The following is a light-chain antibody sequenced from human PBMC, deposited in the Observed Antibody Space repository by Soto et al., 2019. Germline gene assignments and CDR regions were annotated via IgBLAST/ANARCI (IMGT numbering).Light chain of an antibody. J-gene: IGKJ1*01. CDR3: QHYGT. V-gene: IGKV3-20*01. CDR1: QSVSSTY. Sequence: EIMMTQSPATLSVSPGERATLSCRASQSVSSTYVAWYQQKPGQAPRLLIYGASSRATGIPDRFSGSGSGTDFTLTISRLEPEDFAVFYCQHYGTFGQGTKVAIK. CDR2: GAS.